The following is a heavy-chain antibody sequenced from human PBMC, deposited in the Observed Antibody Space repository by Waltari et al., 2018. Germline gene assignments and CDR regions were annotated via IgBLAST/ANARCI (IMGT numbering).Heavy chain of an antibody. CDR1: GGSISSYY. J-gene: IGHJ6*03. D-gene: IGHD6-13*01. V-gene: IGHV4-59*01. CDR3: ARGGPHSSSRPGGEYYMDV. Sequence: QVQLQESGPGLVKPSETLSLTCTVSGGSISSYYWRWIRQPPGKGLEWIGYIYYSGSTNYNPSLKSRVTISVDTSKNQFSLKLSSVTAADTAVYYCARGGPHSSSRPGGEYYMDVWGKGTTVTISS. CDR2: IYYSGST.